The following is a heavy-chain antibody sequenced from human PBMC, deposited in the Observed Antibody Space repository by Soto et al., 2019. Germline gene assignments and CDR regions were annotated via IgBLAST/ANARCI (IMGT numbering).Heavy chain of an antibody. Sequence: ASVKVSCKASGYTFTSYAMHWVRQAPGQRLQWMGWINAGNGNTKYSQKFQGRVTITRDTSASTAYMELSSLRSEDTAVYYCARTLVPAAMPNDYWGQGTLATVSS. CDR1: GYTFTSYA. CDR2: INAGNGNT. J-gene: IGHJ4*02. D-gene: IGHD2-2*01. V-gene: IGHV1-3*01. CDR3: ARTLVPAAMPNDY.